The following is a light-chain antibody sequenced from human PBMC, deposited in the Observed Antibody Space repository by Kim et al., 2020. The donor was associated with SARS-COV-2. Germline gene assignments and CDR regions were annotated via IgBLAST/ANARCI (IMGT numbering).Light chain of an antibody. CDR3: QSYDSSLSGSV. V-gene: IGLV1-40*01. CDR1: SSNSGAGYD. CDR2: GNS. Sequence: GVTISCTGSSSNSGAGYDVHWYQQLPGTAPKLLIYGNSNRTSGVPDRFSGSKSGTSASLAITGLQAEDEADYYCQSYDSSLSGSVFGGGTKLTVL. J-gene: IGLJ3*02.